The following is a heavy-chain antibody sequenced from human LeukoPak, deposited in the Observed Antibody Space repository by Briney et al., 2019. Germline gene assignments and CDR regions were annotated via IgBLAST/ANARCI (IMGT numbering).Heavy chain of an antibody. D-gene: IGHD1-1*01. CDR2: IIPIFGTA. CDR1: GGTFSSYA. CDR3: ARGGTSTGGWFDP. V-gene: IGHV1-69*05. J-gene: IGHJ5*02. Sequence: SVKVSCKASGGTFSSYAISWVRQAPGQGLEWMGGIIPIFGTANYAQKFQGRVTITTDESTSTAYMELSSLRSEDTAVYYCARGGTSTGGWFDPWGQGTLVTVSS.